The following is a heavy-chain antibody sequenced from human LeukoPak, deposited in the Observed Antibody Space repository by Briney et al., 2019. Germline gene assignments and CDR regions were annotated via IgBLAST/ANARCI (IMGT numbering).Heavy chain of an antibody. CDR1: GGSISSYY. CDR3: ARGPPNYYGSGSRPFDY. Sequence: SETLSLTCTVSGGSISSYYWSWIRQPPGKGLEWIGYIYYSGSTNYNPSLKSRVTISVDTSKNQFSLKLSSVTAADTAVYYCARGPPNYYGSGSRPFDYWGQGTLVTASS. D-gene: IGHD3-10*01. CDR2: IYYSGST. J-gene: IGHJ4*02. V-gene: IGHV4-59*01.